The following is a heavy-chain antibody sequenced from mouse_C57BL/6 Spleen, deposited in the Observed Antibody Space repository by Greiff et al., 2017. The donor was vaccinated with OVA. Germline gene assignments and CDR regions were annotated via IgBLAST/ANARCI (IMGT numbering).Heavy chain of an antibody. D-gene: IGHD1-1*02. CDR2: IVPSDSYT. V-gene: IGHV1-50*01. CDR1: GYTFTSYW. CDR3: ARRHYGLRYFDY. Sequence: QVQLQQPGAELVKPGASVKLSCKASGYTFTSYWMQWVKQRPGQGLEWIGEIVPSDSYTNYNQKFKGKATLTVDTSSSTAYMQLSSLTSEDSAVYYCARRHYGLRYFDYWGKGTTLTVSS. J-gene: IGHJ2*01.